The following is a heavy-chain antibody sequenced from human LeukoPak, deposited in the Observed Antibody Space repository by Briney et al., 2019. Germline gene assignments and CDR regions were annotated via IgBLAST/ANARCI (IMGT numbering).Heavy chain of an antibody. D-gene: IGHD3-16*02. J-gene: IGHJ4*02. Sequence: PSETLSLTCTVSGGSISSSSYYWGWIRQPPGKGLGWVGSITYSGTTYYNPSLKSPVTISVDTSKNQFSLKVSSVTAADTAVYYCAPAYVWGRFRTFNYWGQGTLVTVSS. CDR1: GGSISSSSYY. V-gene: IGHV4-39*01. CDR3: APAYVWGRFRTFNY. CDR2: ITYSGTT.